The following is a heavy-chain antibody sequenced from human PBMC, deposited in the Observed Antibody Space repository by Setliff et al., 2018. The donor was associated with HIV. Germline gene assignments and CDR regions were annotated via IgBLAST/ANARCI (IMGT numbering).Heavy chain of an antibody. Sequence: GGSMRLSCAASGFTFSTYGIHWVRQAPGKGLEWVAVIWYDGINKYYADSLKGRFTISRDNSKNPLYLQMNSLRAEDTAMYYCATSLMGQYFYYWGQGTLVTVSS. CDR3: ATSLMGQYFYY. CDR1: GFTFSTYG. V-gene: IGHV3-33*01. J-gene: IGHJ4*02. D-gene: IGHD3-10*01. CDR2: IWYDGINK.